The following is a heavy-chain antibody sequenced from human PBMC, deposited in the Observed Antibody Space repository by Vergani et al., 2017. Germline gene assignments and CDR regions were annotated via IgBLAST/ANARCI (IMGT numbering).Heavy chain of an antibody. CDR3: ARGGEYSSSWHDAFDI. D-gene: IGHD6-13*01. CDR1: GGTFSSYT. CDR2: IIPILGIA. J-gene: IGHJ3*02. V-gene: IGHV1-69*02. Sequence: QVQLVQSGAEVKKPGSSVKVSCKASGGTFSSYTISWVRQAPGQGLEWMGRIIPILGIANYAQKFQGRVTITADKSTSTAYMELSSLRSEDTAVYYCARGGEYSSSWHDAFDIWGQGTMVTVSS.